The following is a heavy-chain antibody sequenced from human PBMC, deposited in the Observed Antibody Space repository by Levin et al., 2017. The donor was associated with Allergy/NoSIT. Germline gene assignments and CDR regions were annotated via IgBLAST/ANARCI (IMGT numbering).Heavy chain of an antibody. V-gene: IGHV3-30*04. CDR3: AREGVSNARSWLRDGYFDY. D-gene: IGHD5-12*01. CDR1: GFTFSSYA. Sequence: GGSLRLSCAASGFTFSSYAMHWVRQAPGKGLEWVAVISYDGSNKYYADSVKGRFTISRDNSKNTLYLQMNSLRAEDTAVYYCAREGVSNARSWLRDGYFDYWGQGTLVTVSS. CDR2: ISYDGSNK. J-gene: IGHJ4*02.